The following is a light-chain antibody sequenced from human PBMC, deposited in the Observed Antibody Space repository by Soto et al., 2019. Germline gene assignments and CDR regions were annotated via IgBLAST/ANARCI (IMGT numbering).Light chain of an antibody. CDR2: IAS. CDR1: QSVIRSY. Sequence: EVVLTQSPGTLSLSPGERATLSCRASQSVIRSYLDWYQQKPGQAPRLLIYIASRRATGIPDRVSGSGSGTDFTLTISRLEAEDGAMYYCQQYGSSPYTFGQGNKLEIK. CDR3: QQYGSSPYT. J-gene: IGKJ2*01. V-gene: IGKV3-20*01.